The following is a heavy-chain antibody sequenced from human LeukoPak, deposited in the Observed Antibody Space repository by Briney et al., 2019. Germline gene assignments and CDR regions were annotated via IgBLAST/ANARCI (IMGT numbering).Heavy chain of an antibody. Sequence: ASVKVSCKASGYTFTSYYMHWVRQAPGQGLEWMGIINPSGGSTSYAQEFQGRVTMTRDTSTSTVYMEVSSLRSEDTAVYYCARKYYDYLDYWGQGTLVTVSS. CDR2: INPSGGST. V-gene: IGHV1-46*01. D-gene: IGHD3-3*01. J-gene: IGHJ4*02. CDR1: GYTFTSYY. CDR3: ARKYYDYLDY.